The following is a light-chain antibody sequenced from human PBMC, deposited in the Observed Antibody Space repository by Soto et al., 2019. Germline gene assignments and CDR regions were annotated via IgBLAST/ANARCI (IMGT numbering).Light chain of an antibody. V-gene: IGLV2-11*01. J-gene: IGLJ1*01. CDR3: CSYTGFYSYV. Sequence: QSVLTQPRSVSGSPGPPFIISCTGTSSDSSCYNYVSWSQQYPGKAPKGMIYDVTKRPAGGPDRFSGAKSGNTASLTISGLQAEDEADYYCCSYTGFYSYVFGTGTKV. CDR2: DVT. CDR1: SSDSSCYNY.